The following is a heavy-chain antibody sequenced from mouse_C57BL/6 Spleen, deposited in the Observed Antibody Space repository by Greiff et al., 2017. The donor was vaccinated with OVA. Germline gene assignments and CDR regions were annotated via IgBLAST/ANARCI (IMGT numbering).Heavy chain of an antibody. J-gene: IGHJ2*01. Sequence: VQLQQSGAELVRPGASVTLSCKASGYTFTDYEMHWVKQTPVHGLEWIGAIDPETGGTAYNQKFKGKAILTADKSSSTAYMELRSLTSEDAAVYYGTRSGAGGGFDYWGQGTTLTVSS. D-gene: IGHD4-1*01. CDR1: GYTFTDYE. CDR3: TRSGAGGGFDY. V-gene: IGHV1-15*01. CDR2: IDPETGGT.